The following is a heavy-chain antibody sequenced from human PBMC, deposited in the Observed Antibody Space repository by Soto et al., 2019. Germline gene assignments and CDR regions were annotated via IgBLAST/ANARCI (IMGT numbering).Heavy chain of an antibody. J-gene: IGHJ4*02. CDR3: AADLGY. Sequence: EVQLVESGGGLVQTGGSLRLSCEASGFIFSGYWMHWVRQAPGKGLVWVSRINRDGSITSYADFVKGRFTISRDNAMNRLYLQMTSLRAEDTAWYFCAADLGYWGQGTLVSVS. CDR1: GFIFSGYW. D-gene: IGHD3-16*01. CDR2: INRDGSIT. V-gene: IGHV3-74*01.